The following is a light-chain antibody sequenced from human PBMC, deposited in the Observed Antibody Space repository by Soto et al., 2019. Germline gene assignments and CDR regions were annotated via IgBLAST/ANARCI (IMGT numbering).Light chain of an antibody. CDR3: EQSSNWPPPLS. V-gene: IGKV3-11*01. CDR1: QSVSSY. CDR2: DAS. J-gene: IGKJ5*01. Sequence: EIVLTQSPATLSLSPGEIATLSCRASQSVSSYLAWYHQKPGQAPRLLIYDASNRATGIQARFSGSGSRTDVTPTISSVAPDDSAVDDREQSSNWPPPLSFGHGKGL.